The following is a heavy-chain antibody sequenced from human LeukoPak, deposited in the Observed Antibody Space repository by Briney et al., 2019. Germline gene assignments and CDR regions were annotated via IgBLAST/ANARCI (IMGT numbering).Heavy chain of an antibody. CDR3: ARDDVDMANAV. J-gene: IGHJ6*02. CDR2: INSDGSIT. V-gene: IGHV3-74*01. CDR1: GFTFTTYW. D-gene: IGHD5-12*01. Sequence: GGSLRLSCAASGFTFTTYWMHWVRQTPGKGLVWVSHINSDGSITSYADSVKGRFTISRDNAKNTLYLQMNSLRAEDTAVYYCARDDVDMANAVWGQGTTVTVSS.